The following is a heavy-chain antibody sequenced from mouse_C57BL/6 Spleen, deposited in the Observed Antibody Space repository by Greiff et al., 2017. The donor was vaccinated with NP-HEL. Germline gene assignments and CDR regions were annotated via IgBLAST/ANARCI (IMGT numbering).Heavy chain of an antibody. J-gene: IGHJ2*01. CDR2: IDTNSGGT. CDR3: AREGDY. Sequence: QVQLQQPGAELVQPGASVKLSCKASGYTFTSYWMHWVQQRPGRGLEWIGRIDTNSGGTKYNEKFKSKATLTVDKPSSTAYRQLSSLTSEDSAVYYCAREGDYWGQGTTLTVSS. CDR1: GYTFTSYW. V-gene: IGHV1-72*01.